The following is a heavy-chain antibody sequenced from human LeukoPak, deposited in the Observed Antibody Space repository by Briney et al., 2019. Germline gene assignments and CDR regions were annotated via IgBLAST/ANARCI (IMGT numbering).Heavy chain of an antibody. CDR2: IHYSRAS. J-gene: IGHJ5*02. Sequence: SETLSLTCIVSGDSINRYYWSWIRQPPGKGLEWIGYIHYSRASAYSPSLESRITMSVDTSKNQLSLKVTSVTAADTAVYYCARGSTGNYDPWGQGILVTVSS. CDR3: ARGSTGNYDP. V-gene: IGHV4-59*01. CDR1: GDSINRYY. D-gene: IGHD4-11*01.